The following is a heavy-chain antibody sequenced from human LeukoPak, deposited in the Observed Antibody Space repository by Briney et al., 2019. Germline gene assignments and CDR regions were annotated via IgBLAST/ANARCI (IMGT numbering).Heavy chain of an antibody. J-gene: IGHJ3*02. CDR2: IIPIDGVE. Sequence: PVKVSCKASGGTSSSYTISWVRQAPGQGLEWMGRIIPIDGVENYAQKFRGRVTITADKLTSTAYMELSSLRSEDTAVYYCARALDCTNGVCFGDDAFDIWGQGTMVTVSS. D-gene: IGHD2-8*01. V-gene: IGHV1-69*02. CDR3: ARALDCTNGVCFGDDAFDI. CDR1: GGTSSSYT.